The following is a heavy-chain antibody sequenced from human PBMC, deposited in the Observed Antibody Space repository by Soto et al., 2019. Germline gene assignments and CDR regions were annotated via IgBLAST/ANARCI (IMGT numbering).Heavy chain of an antibody. D-gene: IGHD5-12*01. CDR1: GGSISSYY. CDR2: IYYSGST. Sequence: SETLSLTCTVSGGSISSYYWSWIRQPPGKGLEWIGYIYYSGSTNYNPSLKSRVTISVDTSKNQFSLKLSSVTAADTAVYYCARGVGYVGFYYYYMDVWGKGTTVTSP. CDR3: ARGVGYVGFYYYYMDV. J-gene: IGHJ6*03. V-gene: IGHV4-59*01.